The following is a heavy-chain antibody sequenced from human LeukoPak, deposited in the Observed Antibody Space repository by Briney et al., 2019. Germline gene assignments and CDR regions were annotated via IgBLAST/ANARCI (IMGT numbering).Heavy chain of an antibody. CDR3: ARDNHDYVWGSYRGI. V-gene: IGHV3-21*01. Sequence: GGSLRLSCAASEFTFSTYSMNWVRQAPGKGLEWVSSISSSSSYIYYADSVKGRFTISRDNAKNSLYLQMNSLRAEDTAVYYCARDNHDYVWGSYRGIWGQGTLVTVSS. J-gene: IGHJ4*02. CDR1: EFTFSTYS. CDR2: ISSSSSYI. D-gene: IGHD3-16*02.